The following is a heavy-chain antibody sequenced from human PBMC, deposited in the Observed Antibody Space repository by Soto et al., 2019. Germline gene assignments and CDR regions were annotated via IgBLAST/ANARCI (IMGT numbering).Heavy chain of an antibody. D-gene: IGHD2-2*01. CDR2: ISGSGGST. Sequence: VGSLRLSCASSVLTFSSYAMNCVRHAPGKWLEWVSAISGSGGSTYYADSVKGRFTISRDNSKNTLYVQMNSLRVEDTAIYYCTNSYYEGGIMRGNGYWGQGRLVTVSS. CDR1: VLTFSSYA. V-gene: IGHV3-23*01. CDR3: TNSYYEGGIMRGNGY. J-gene: IGHJ1*01.